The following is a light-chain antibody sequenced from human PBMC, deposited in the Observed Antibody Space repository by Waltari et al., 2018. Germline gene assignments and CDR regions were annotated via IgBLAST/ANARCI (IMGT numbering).Light chain of an antibody. CDR1: QTVLYSSTNNNY. V-gene: IGKV4-1*01. Sequence: DIVMTQSPDSLAVSLGERATINCKSSQTVLYSSTNNNYLTWYQQKPGQPPKLVIYWASTRESGVPDRFSGSGSGTDFTLTISSLQAEDVAVYYCQQYYSTPWTFGQGTKVEVK. CDR3: QQYYSTPWT. J-gene: IGKJ1*01. CDR2: WAS.